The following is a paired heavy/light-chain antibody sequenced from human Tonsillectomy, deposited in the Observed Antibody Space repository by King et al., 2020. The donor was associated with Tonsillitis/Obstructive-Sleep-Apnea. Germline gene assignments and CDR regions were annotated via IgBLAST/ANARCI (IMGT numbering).Light chain of an antibody. Sequence: DIVLTQTPLSSPVILGQPASISCRSSQSLVHSDGNTYLSWLQQRPGQPPRLLIYKVSNRFSGVPDRFSGSGAGTDFTLKISRVEAEDVGVYYCMQATHFPPLTFGGGTKVEIK. CDR3: MQATHFPPLT. J-gene: IGKJ4*01. CDR1: QSLVHSDGNTY. V-gene: IGKV2-24*01. CDR2: KVS.
Heavy chain of an antibody. CDR3: ARGALDLGTEDY. CDR1: GGALSSNT. D-gene: IGHD1-1*01. CDR2: IIPILGIP. V-gene: IGHV1-69*04. Sequence: QVQLVQSGAEVKKPGSSVKVSCKASGGALSSNTISWVRQAPGQGLEWMGRIIPILGIPNYAQKFQGRVTITADKSTSTAYMELSSLRSEDTAVYYCARGALDLGTEDYWGQGTLVTVSS. J-gene: IGHJ4*02.